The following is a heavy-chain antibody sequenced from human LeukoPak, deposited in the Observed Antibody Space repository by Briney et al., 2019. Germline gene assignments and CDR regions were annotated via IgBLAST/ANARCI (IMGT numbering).Heavy chain of an antibody. D-gene: IGHD5-12*01. Sequence: GGSLRLSCAASGFKFSDYYMGLIRQAPGRGLEWVSYISGDGHTIFYGDSVKGRCTVSRVNADNSLYMELKSLRADDTAVYYCARRTSSGYGGLDSWGQGTLVTFSS. V-gene: IGHV3-11*01. CDR3: ARRTSSGYGGLDS. CDR1: GFKFSDYY. J-gene: IGHJ4*02. CDR2: ISGDGHTI.